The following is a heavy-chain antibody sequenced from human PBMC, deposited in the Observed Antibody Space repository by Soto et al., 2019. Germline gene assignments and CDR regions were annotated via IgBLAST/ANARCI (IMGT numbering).Heavy chain of an antibody. CDR3: AHIRNTRGSGWYYFDS. V-gene: IGHV2-70*01. CDR1: GFSLSTSGMC. D-gene: IGHD6-19*01. J-gene: IGHJ4*02. CDR2: IDWGDEK. Sequence: ASGPTLVNPTQTLTLACPFSGFSLSTSGMCGSWIRQPSGKALEWLALIDWGDEKYYSTSLKTRLTISKDTSKHQVVLTMTNMDPVDTATYYCAHIRNTRGSGWYYFDSWGQGTLVTVSS.